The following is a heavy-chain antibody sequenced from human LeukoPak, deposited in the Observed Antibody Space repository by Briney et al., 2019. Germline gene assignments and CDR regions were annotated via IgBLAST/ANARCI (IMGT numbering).Heavy chain of an antibody. D-gene: IGHD6-13*01. CDR1: GFRFNTYW. V-gene: IGHV3-7*01. J-gene: IGHJ4*02. CDR3: ARDNWSGIGFYFDY. CDR2: IKQDGNEK. Sequence: GGSLRLSCAASGFRFNTYWMSWGRQAPGKGLEWVANIKQDGNEKYYADSVKGRFTISRDNGKNSLDLQMNSLRAEGTAVYYCARDNWSGIGFYFDYWGQGTLVTVSS.